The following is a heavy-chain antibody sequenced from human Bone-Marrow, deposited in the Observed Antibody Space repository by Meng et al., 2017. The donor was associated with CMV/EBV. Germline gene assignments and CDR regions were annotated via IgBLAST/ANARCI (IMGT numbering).Heavy chain of an antibody. Sequence: GESLKISCAASGFTFSSYSMNWVRQAPGKGLEGVSYISSSSSTIYYADSVKGRFTISRDNAKNTLYLQMNSLRAEDTAVYYCARSLRDAYFDYWGQGTLVTVSS. CDR1: GFTFSSYS. CDR2: ISSSSSTI. CDR3: ARSLRDAYFDY. V-gene: IGHV3-48*04. J-gene: IGHJ4*02.